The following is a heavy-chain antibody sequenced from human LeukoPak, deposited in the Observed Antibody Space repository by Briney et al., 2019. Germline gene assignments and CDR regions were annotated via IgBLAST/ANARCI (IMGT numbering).Heavy chain of an antibody. V-gene: IGHV1-2*06. CDR1: GYTFSSYY. D-gene: IGHD6-6*01. CDR2: INPNSGGT. CDR3: ANPGPPMAPRRPYSFDS. Sequence: ASVKVSCKASGYTFSSYYMHWVRQAPGQGLEWMGRINPNSGGTNYAQKFQGRVTMTRDTSISTAYMELSRLRSDDTAVYYCANPGPPMAPRRPYSFDSGARGPL. J-gene: IGHJ4*02.